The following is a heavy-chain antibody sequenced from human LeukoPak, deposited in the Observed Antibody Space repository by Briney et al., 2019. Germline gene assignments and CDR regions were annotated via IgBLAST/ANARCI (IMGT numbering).Heavy chain of an antibody. J-gene: IGHJ4*02. CDR3: ERHSGSGLQALGY. V-gene: IGHV1-18*04. CDR2: TSYNGKT. Sequence: AAVKVSCMASGYTSSHYGISWVRQDPGLGLEWMGWTSYNGKTLYAQQFLGRVTMTTDPSTTTAYMELRSLESYDTAVYYCERHSGSGLQALGYWGQGTLVTVSS. D-gene: IGHD6-19*01. CDR1: GYTSSHYG.